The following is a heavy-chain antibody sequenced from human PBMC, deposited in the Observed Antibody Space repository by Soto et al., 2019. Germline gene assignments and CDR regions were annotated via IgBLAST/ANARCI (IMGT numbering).Heavy chain of an antibody. D-gene: IGHD4-17*01. CDR3: ARVRERATVSYNWFDP. Sequence: QVQLVQSGAEVKKPGSSVKVSCKASGGTFSSYAISWVRQAPGQGLEWMGGIIPIFGTANYAQKFQGRVTITXXEXTXXAYMELSSLGSEDTAVYYCARVRERATVSYNWFDPWGQGTLVTVSS. V-gene: IGHV1-69*05. J-gene: IGHJ5*02. CDR2: IIPIFGTA. CDR1: GGTFSSYA.